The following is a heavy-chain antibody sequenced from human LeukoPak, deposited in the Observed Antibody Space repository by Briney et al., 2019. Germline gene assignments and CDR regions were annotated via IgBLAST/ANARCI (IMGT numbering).Heavy chain of an antibody. D-gene: IGHD2-15*01. Sequence: PGGSLRLSCAASGFTFSSYGMHWVRQAPGKGLEWVAVISHDGSNIHYGDSVQGRFTTSRDNSKNTLYLQMNSLRAEDTAMYYCAKDPYRVVVATGNYLDPWGQGTLVTVSS. CDR1: GFTFSSYG. V-gene: IGHV3-30*18. J-gene: IGHJ5*02. CDR3: AKDPYRVVVATGNYLDP. CDR2: ISHDGSNI.